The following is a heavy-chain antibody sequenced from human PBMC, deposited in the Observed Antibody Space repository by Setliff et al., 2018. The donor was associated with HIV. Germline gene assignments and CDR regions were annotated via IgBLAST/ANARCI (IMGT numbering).Heavy chain of an antibody. J-gene: IGHJ4*02. CDR3: AISIVGVTSEMY. D-gene: IGHD2-21*02. Sequence: SETLSLTCAVYGGSFSGYYWNWIRQPPGKGLEWIGEINHSGSTNYSPSLKSRVTISVDTSKNQYSLKMISVTAADTAMYYCAISIVGVTSEMYWAQGTLVTVSS. CDR1: GGSFSGYY. CDR2: INHSGST. V-gene: IGHV4-34*01.